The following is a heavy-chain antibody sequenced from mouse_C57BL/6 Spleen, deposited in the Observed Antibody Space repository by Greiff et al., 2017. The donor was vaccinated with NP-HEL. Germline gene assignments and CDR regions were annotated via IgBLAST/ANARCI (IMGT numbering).Heavy chain of an antibody. Sequence: VQLKESGAELVRPGASVKLSCTASGFNIKDDYMHWVKQRPEQGLEWIGWIDPENGDTEYASKFQGKATITADTSSNTAYLQLSSLTSEDTAVYCCTLTGPLYAMDGWGQGTSVTVSA. CDR2: IDPENGDT. CDR3: TLTGPLYAMDG. CDR1: GFNIKDDY. V-gene: IGHV14-4*01. D-gene: IGHD3-1*01. J-gene: IGHJ4*01.